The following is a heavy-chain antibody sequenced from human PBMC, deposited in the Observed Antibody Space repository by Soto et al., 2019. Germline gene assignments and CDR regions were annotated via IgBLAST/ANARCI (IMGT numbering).Heavy chain of an antibody. V-gene: IGHV3-48*01. CDR3: ARSNWDYYYYYYMDV. CDR2: ISGSSSNK. D-gene: IGHD7-27*01. J-gene: IGHJ6*03. Sequence: GGSLRLSCAASGFTFSGYSMNWVRQAPGKGLEWVSYISGSSSNKYYADSVKGRFTISRDTAKNSLYLQMNSLRADDTAVYYCARSNWDYYYYYYMDVWGTGTTVTVSS. CDR1: GFTFSGYS.